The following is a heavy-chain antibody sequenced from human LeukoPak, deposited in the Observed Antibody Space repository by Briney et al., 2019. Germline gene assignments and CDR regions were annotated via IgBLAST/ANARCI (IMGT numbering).Heavy chain of an antibody. D-gene: IGHD2-2*01. CDR1: GYSFTSYW. Sequence: GESLKISCKGSGYSFTSYWIGWVRRMPGKGLEWMGIIYPGDSDTRYSPSFQGQVTISADKSISTAYLQWSSLKASDTAMYYCARRYCSSTSCYSHFDYWGQGTLVTVSS. CDR3: ARRYCSSTSCYSHFDY. J-gene: IGHJ4*02. CDR2: IYPGDSDT. V-gene: IGHV5-51*01.